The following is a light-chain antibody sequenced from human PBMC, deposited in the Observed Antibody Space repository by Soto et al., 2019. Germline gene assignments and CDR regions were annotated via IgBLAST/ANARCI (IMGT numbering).Light chain of an antibody. V-gene: IGKV1D-13*01. CDR3: QQFNNFPLT. J-gene: IGKJ4*01. Sequence: AIQLTQSPSSLSASVGDRVRIFCRASQGVSSALAWYQQKPGKAPELLIYGDSSLESGVPSRISGTGSGTDFTLTISSLQPEDFATYYCQQFNNFPLTFGGGTKVEIK. CDR1: QGVSSA. CDR2: GDS.